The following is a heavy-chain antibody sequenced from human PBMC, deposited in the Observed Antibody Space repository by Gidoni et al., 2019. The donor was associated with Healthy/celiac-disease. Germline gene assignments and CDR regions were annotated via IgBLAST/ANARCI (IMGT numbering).Heavy chain of an antibody. V-gene: IGHV4-39*01. CDR3: ARLSRITIFGVVTPYYFDY. CDR2: SYYSGRT. D-gene: IGHD3-3*01. CDR1: GGSISSSSYY. Sequence: QLQLQESRPGLVKPSATLSLTCTVSGGSISSSSYYWGWNRQPQGKGLEWIGSSYYSGRTYYNPSLKSRDTISVDTSKNQFSLKLSSVTAADTAVDYCARLSRITIFGVVTPYYFDYWGQGTLVTVSS. J-gene: IGHJ4*02.